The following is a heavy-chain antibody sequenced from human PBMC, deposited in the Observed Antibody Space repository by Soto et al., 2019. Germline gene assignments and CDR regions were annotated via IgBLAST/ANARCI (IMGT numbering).Heavy chain of an antibody. Sequence: KLPISYDVYSGSADTYYRSRISYSAGKEREWIVELNHSGITNYNQSLKSRVTLSVDTSKNQFSLKLNSVTAADTAVYYCARGLHTNGSFFRVWGYGTLVTVS. D-gene: IGHD2-8*01. CDR2: LNHSGIT. CDR3: ARGLHTNGSFFRV. CDR1: SGSADTYY. J-gene: IGHJ4*01. V-gene: IGHV4-34*01.